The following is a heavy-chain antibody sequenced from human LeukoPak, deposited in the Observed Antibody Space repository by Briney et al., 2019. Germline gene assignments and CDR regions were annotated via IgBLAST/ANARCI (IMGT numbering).Heavy chain of an antibody. Sequence: SETPSLTCAVYGGSFSGYYWSWIRQPPGKGLEWIGEINHSGSTNYNPSLKSRVTISVDTSKNQFSLKLSSVTAADTAVYYCARKYGSAPNWFDPWGQGTLVTVSS. CDR2: INHSGST. V-gene: IGHV4-34*01. CDR1: GGSFSGYY. CDR3: ARKYGSAPNWFDP. D-gene: IGHD3-10*01. J-gene: IGHJ5*02.